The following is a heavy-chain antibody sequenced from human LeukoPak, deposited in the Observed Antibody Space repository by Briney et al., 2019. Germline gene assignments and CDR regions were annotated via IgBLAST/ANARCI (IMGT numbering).Heavy chain of an antibody. V-gene: IGHV3-23*01. D-gene: IGHD3-10*01. CDR2: ISGSGDST. Sequence: AGGSLRLSYAASGFTFSSNSMTWVRQTPGKGLEWVSGISGSGDSTFYADSVKGRFTISRDNSRNTLYLQMSSLRPEDTAVYYCTKWSGFGDDWGQGTLVTVSS. CDR3: TKWSGFGDD. J-gene: IGHJ4*02. CDR1: GFTFSSNS.